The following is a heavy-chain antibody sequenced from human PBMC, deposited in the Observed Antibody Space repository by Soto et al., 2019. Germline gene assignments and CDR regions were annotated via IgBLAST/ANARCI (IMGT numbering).Heavy chain of an antibody. CDR1: GGTFSSYA. V-gene: IGHV1-69*06. Sequence: GASVKVSCKASGGTFSSYAISWVRQAPGQGLEWMGGIIPIFGTANYAQKFQGRVTITADKSTSTAYMELSGLRSEDTAVYYCARGGFGITGTTYYYSGMDVWGQGTTVTVSS. CDR2: IIPIFGTA. J-gene: IGHJ6*02. D-gene: IGHD1-7*01. CDR3: ARGGFGITGTTYYYSGMDV.